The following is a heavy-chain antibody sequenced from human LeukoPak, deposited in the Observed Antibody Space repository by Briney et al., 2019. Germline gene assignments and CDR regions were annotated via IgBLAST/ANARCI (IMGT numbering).Heavy chain of an antibody. CDR1: GGSISGYY. CDR3: ARIEVIGSTRYFDY. Sequence: SETLSLTCTVSGGSISGYYWSWLRQLPGKGLEWLGYIYYVGNTNYNPSLKSRLSMSVDTSKNQFSLSLTSVTAADTAVYYCARIEVIGSTRYFDYWGQGAMVSVSA. CDR2: IYYVGNT. J-gene: IGHJ4*02. V-gene: IGHV4-59*12. D-gene: IGHD3-16*02.